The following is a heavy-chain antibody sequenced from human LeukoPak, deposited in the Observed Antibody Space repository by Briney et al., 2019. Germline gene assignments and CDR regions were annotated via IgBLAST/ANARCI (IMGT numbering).Heavy chain of an antibody. CDR2: ISYDGSNK. J-gene: IGHJ6*02. Sequence: TGGSLRLSCVASGFPFSSYAMHWVRQAPGKGLEWVAVISYDGSNKYYADSVKGRFTISRDNSKNTLYLQMNSLRAEDTAVYYCARDRYYDFWSGYFTSPYRYYYYYGMDVWGQGTTVTVSS. V-gene: IGHV3-30-3*01. D-gene: IGHD3-3*01. CDR3: ARDRYYDFWSGYFTSPYRYYYYYGMDV. CDR1: GFPFSSYA.